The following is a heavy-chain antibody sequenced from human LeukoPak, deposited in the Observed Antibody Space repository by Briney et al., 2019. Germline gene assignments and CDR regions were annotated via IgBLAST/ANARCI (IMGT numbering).Heavy chain of an antibody. D-gene: IGHD5-12*01. CDR1: GYTFTSYA. Sequence: ASVKVSCKASGYTFTSYAMHWVRQAPGQRLEWMGWINAGNGNTKYSQKFQGRVTITRDTSASTAYMELSSLRSEDPAVYYCAREGGGYDPWFAPWGQGTLVTVSS. J-gene: IGHJ5*02. CDR3: AREGGGYDPWFAP. CDR2: INAGNGNT. V-gene: IGHV1-3*01.